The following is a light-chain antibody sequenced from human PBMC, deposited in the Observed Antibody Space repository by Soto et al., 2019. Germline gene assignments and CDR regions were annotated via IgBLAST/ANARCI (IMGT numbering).Light chain of an antibody. CDR1: QIINSL. CDR3: LQYYDYRT. CDR2: KAS. V-gene: IGKV1-5*03. Sequence: DIQITQSPSTLSASVGDRVTITCRASQIINSLLAWFQQKPGKAPEILIYKASSLESGVPSRFSGSGSGTEFTLTISXLQPDDSATYYCLQYYDYRTSVQGTKVDTK. J-gene: IGKJ1*01.